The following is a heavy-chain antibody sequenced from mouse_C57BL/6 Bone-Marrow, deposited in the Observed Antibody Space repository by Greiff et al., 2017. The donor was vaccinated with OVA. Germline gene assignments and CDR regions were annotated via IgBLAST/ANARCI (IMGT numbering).Heavy chain of an antibody. CDR2: IDPSDSET. CDR3: SRIRDDYYYCDY. CDR1: GYTFTSYW. J-gene: IGHJ2*01. D-gene: IGHD2-4*01. V-gene: IGHV1-52*01. Sequence: QVQLQQPGAELVRPGSSVKLSCKASGYTFTSYWMHWVKQRPIQGLEWIGNIDPSDSETHYNQKFKDKATLTVDKSYSTAYMQLSSLTSEDSAVYYYSRIRDDYYYCDYWGQGTTLTVSS.